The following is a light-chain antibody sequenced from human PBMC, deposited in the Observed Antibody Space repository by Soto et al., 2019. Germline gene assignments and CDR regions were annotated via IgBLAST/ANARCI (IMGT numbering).Light chain of an antibody. V-gene: IGKV3-20*01. CDR1: QSVSSY. J-gene: IGKJ1*01. Sequence: ETVLPQSPATLSLSPGERSPLSCRASQSVSSYLAWDQQKPGQAQRLLIYGASSRATGIPDRFSGSGSGKDFTITIRRLETEDFEVYYCQQYGSSRWTFGKGPKV. CDR2: GAS. CDR3: QQYGSSRWT.